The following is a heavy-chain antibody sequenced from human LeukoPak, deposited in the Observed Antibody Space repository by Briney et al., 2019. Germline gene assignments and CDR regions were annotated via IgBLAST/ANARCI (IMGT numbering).Heavy chain of an antibody. Sequence: SETLSLTCTVSGDSIGSYYWTWIRQPPGKGLEWIGSIYYSGSTYYNPSLKSRVTISVDTSKNQFSLKLSSVTAADTAVYYCARRVVPAAMRGRYFDYWGQGALVTVSS. CDR1: GDSIGSYY. V-gene: IGHV4-39*01. CDR2: IYYSGST. CDR3: ARRVVPAAMRGRYFDY. J-gene: IGHJ4*02. D-gene: IGHD2-2*01.